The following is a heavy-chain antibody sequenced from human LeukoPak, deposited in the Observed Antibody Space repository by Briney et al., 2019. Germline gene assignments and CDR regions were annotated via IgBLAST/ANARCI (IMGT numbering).Heavy chain of an antibody. CDR3: ARDSLPMAVTGPFDH. CDR2: IWFDGSNI. D-gene: IGHD6-19*01. Sequence: GRSLRLSCAASGFNFSSYGMHWVRQAPGKGLEWVTSIWFDGSNIRYADSVKGRVIISRDNSKSALYLQMNSLRAEDTAIYYCARDSLPMAVTGPFDHWGQGALVTVSS. V-gene: IGHV3-33*01. CDR1: GFNFSSYG. J-gene: IGHJ4*02.